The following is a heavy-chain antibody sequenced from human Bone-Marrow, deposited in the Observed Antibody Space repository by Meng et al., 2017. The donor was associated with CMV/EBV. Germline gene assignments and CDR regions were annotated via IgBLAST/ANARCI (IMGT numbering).Heavy chain of an antibody. Sequence: ASVKVSCKASGYTFTGYYMHWVRQAPGQGLEWMGWINPNSGGTNYAQKFQGRVTMTRDTSISTAYMELSRLRSDDTAVYYCARDIGVVPNPNWFDPWGQGTLVTVSS. D-gene: IGHD2-2*01. CDR3: ARDIGVVPNPNWFDP. CDR1: GYTFTGYY. CDR2: INPNSGGT. J-gene: IGHJ5*02. V-gene: IGHV1-2*02.